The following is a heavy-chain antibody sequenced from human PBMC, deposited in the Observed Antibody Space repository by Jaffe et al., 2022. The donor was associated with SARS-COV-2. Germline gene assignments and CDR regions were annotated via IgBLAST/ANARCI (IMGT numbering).Heavy chain of an antibody. J-gene: IGHJ4*02. CDR2: IYYSGST. D-gene: IGHD5-12*01. CDR1: GGSISSSSYY. V-gene: IGHV4-39*01. Sequence: QLQLQESGPGLVKPSETLSLTCTVSGGSISSSSYYWGWIRQPPGKGLEWIGSIYYSGSTYYNPSLKSRVTISVDTSKNQFSLKLSSVTAADTAVYYCARQYSGYDSPPYFDYWGQGTLVTVSS. CDR3: ARQYSGYDSPPYFDY.